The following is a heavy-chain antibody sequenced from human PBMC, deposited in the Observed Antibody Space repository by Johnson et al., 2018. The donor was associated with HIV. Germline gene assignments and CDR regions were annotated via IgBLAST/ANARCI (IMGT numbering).Heavy chain of an antibody. D-gene: IGHD2-2*01. CDR3: ARDSASDAFDI. V-gene: IGHV3-9*01. Sequence: VQLVESGGGLVQPGRSLRLSCAASGFTFDDYVMHWARQAPGKGLEWVSGISWNSGSRDYADSVKGRFTISRDNAKNSLYLQMNSLRAGDTAVYYCARDSASDAFDIWGQGTMVTVSS. CDR2: ISWNSGSR. J-gene: IGHJ3*02. CDR1: GFTFDDYV.